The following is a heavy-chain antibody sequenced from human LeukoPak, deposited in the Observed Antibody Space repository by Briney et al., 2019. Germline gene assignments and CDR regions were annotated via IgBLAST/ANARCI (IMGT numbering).Heavy chain of an antibody. CDR1: GYSISSGYY. CDR3: ARGRYSGSFDDAFDI. CDR2: IYHSGST. Sequence: SETLSLTCTVSGYSISSGYYWGWIRQPPGKGLEWIGSIYHSGSTYYNPSLKSRVTISVDTSKNQFSLKLSPVTAADTAVYYCARGRYSGSFDDAFDIWGQGTMVTVSS. D-gene: IGHD1-26*01. J-gene: IGHJ3*02. V-gene: IGHV4-38-2*02.